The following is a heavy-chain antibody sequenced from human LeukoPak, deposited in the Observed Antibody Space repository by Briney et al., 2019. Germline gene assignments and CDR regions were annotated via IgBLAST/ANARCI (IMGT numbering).Heavy chain of an antibody. J-gene: IGHJ4*02. D-gene: IGHD4-23*01. V-gene: IGHV4-4*07. CDR1: GGSISSDF. CDR3: ARDRGDYGGPDY. Sequence: SETLSLTCTVSGGSISSDFWSWIRQPAGKGLECIGRIYTSGNTNYNPSLKSRVTMSVDTSKNQFSLKLSSVTAADTAVYYCARDRGDYGGPDYWGQGTLVTVSS. CDR2: IYTSGNT.